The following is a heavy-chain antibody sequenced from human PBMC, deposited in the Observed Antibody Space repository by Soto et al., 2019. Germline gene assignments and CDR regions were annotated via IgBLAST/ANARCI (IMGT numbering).Heavy chain of an antibody. CDR1: GGSISSYY. V-gene: IGHV4-59*01. Sequence: SETLSLTCTVSGGSISSYYWSWIRQPPGRGLEWIGHIYNSVSTNYNPSLKSRVTISVDTSKNQFSLKLNSVTAADTAVYFCARGPPFDYWGQGTLVTVSS. CDR2: IYNSVST. CDR3: ARGPPFDY. J-gene: IGHJ4*02.